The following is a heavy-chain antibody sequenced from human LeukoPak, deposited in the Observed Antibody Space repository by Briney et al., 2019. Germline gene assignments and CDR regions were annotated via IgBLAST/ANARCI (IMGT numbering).Heavy chain of an antibody. CDR2: ITTDGGST. D-gene: IGHD5-12*01. CDR1: GFTFRSYA. Sequence: GGSLRLSCAVSGFTFRSYAMNWVRQAPGKGLEWVAAITTDGGSTHYTTSVKGRFIISRDTPKNTLSLQMNNLRAEDTAVYFCARVWLRDYMDVWGEGTTVSVSS. CDR3: ARVWLRDYMDV. J-gene: IGHJ6*03. V-gene: IGHV3-23*01.